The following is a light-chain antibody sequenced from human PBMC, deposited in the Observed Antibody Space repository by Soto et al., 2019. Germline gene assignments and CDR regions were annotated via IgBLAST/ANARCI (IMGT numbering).Light chain of an antibody. V-gene: IGKV4-1*01. Sequence: DIVITQSPESLAVSLGERATINCKSSQSVFYSSNNKNYLNWYQQKPGQPPKLLIYWASIRESGVPDRFSGSGSGTDFTLTISSVQAEDVAVYYCQQYYDSPITFGQGTRLEIK. CDR2: WAS. CDR3: QQYYDSPIT. CDR1: QSVFYSSNNKNY. J-gene: IGKJ5*01.